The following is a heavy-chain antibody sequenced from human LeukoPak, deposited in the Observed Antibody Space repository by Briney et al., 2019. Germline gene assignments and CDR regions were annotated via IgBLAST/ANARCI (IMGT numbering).Heavy chain of an antibody. CDR1: GGSISSGGYY. J-gene: IGHJ4*02. Sequence: PSETLSLTCTVSGGSISSGGYYWSWIRQPPGKGLEWIGYIYYSGSTNYNPSLKSRVTISVDTSKNQFSLKLSSVTAADTAVYYCARGGGNFPYFDYWGQGTLVTVSS. CDR2: IYYSGST. D-gene: IGHD4-23*01. V-gene: IGHV4-61*08. CDR3: ARGGGNFPYFDY.